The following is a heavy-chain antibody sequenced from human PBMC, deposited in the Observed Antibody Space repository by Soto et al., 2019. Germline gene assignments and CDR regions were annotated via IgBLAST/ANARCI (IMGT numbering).Heavy chain of an antibody. Sequence: GGSLRLSCAAYGFRFSSYAMSWVRQAPEKGLEWVAVISGTGSSTYNADSVKGRFTISRDNSKNTLFLQMNSLRAEDTAVYYCAKVFSDISGYYSLDYWGQGTLVTVSS. V-gene: IGHV3-23*01. CDR1: GFRFSSYA. CDR2: ISGTGSST. D-gene: IGHD3-22*01. CDR3: AKVFSDISGYYSLDY. J-gene: IGHJ4*02.